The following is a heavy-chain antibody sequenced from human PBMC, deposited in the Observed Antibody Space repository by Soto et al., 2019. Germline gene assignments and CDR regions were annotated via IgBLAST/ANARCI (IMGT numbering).Heavy chain of an antibody. J-gene: IGHJ4*02. Sequence: EVQLVESGGGLVQPGGSLRLSCAVSGFTFNRHWMSWVRQTPGKGLEWVASIKEDGSEKSYVDSVKGRFTISRDNAKNSLFLKMNRLRVEDTAVYYCVRTGWNPPDYWGQGTLVTVSS. CDR3: VRTGWNPPDY. CDR1: GFTFNRHW. V-gene: IGHV3-7*01. CDR2: IKEDGSEK. D-gene: IGHD1-1*01.